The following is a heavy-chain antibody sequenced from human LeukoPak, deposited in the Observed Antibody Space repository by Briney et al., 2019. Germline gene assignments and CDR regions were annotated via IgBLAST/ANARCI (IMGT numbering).Heavy chain of an antibody. CDR1: GGSISSSNW. CDR2: IYHSGST. V-gene: IGHV4-4*02. J-gene: IGHJ4*02. Sequence: SGTLSLTCAVSGGSISSSNWWSWIRQPPGKGLEWIGEIYHSGSTNYNPSLKSRVTISVDKSKTQFSLKLSSVTAADTAVYYCARDHERSDTAMVTFYYWGQGTLVTVSS. CDR3: ARDHERSDTAMVTFYY. D-gene: IGHD5-18*01.